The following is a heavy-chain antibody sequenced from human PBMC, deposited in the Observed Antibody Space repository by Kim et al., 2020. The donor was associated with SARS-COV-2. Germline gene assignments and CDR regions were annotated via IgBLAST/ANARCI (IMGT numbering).Heavy chain of an antibody. CDR1: GFTFSSYS. V-gene: IGHV3-48*02. CDR3: ARDLHYYDSSDRYYGMDV. D-gene: IGHD3-22*01. J-gene: IGHJ6*02. CDR2: ISSSSSTI. Sequence: GGSLRLSCAASGFTFSSYSMNWVRQAPGKGLEWVSYISSSSSTIYYADSVKGRFTISRDNAKNSLYLQMNSLRDEDTAVYYCARDLHYYDSSDRYYGMDVWGQGTTVTVSS.